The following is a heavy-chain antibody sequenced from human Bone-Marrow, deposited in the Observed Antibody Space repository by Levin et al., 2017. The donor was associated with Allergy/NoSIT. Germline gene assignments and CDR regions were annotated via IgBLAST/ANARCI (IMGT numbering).Heavy chain of an antibody. J-gene: IGHJ4*02. Sequence: PGGSLRLSCSASGFSFSDYTMNWVRQAPGKGLEWVSSISSGSSYISYRDSVKGRFTISRDNAKNSLYLQMLSLRAEDTAVYFCARDGTFGGVTAFDSWGQGTLVAVSS. CDR3: ARDGTFGGVTAFDS. V-gene: IGHV3-21*01. CDR1: GFSFSDYT. D-gene: IGHD3-16*01. CDR2: ISSGSSYI.